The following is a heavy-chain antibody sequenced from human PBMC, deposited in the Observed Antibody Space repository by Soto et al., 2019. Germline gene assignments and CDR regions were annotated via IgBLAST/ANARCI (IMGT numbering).Heavy chain of an antibody. CDR1: GFTFSSYA. J-gene: IGHJ4*02. D-gene: IGHD3-22*01. V-gene: IGHV3-23*01. CDR3: AKDPYYYDSRNYFDY. CDR2: ISGSGGST. Sequence: VGSLRLSGAASGFTFSSYAMSWVRQAPGKGLEWVSAISGSGGSTYYADSVKGRFTISRDNSKNTLYLQMNSLRAEDTAVYYCAKDPYYYDSRNYFDYWGQGTLVTVSS.